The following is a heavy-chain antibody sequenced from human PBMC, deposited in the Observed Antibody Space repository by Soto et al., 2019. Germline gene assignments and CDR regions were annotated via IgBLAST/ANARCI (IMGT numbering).Heavy chain of an antibody. Sequence: QVQLQESGPGLVKPSQTLSLTCTVSGGSISSGGYYWSWIRQHPGKGLEWIGYIYYSGSTYYNPSLKSRVTISVDTSKIQFSLKLSSVTAADTAVYYCARGTPKDYGDYSYFDYWGQGTLVTVSS. CDR3: ARGTPKDYGDYSYFDY. V-gene: IGHV4-31*03. CDR2: IYYSGST. J-gene: IGHJ4*02. D-gene: IGHD4-17*01. CDR1: GGSISSGGYY.